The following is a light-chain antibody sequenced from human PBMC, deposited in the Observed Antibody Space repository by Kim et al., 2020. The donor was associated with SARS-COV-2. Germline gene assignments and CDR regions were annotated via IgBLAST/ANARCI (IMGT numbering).Light chain of an antibody. CDR2: SNK. V-gene: IGLV1-44*01. J-gene: IGLJ3*02. Sequence: GQRVTISCSGSNSNIGSNSINWYQQLPGAAPKLLIYSNKQRPSGVPDRFSCSKSGTSASLAISGLQSEDEADYYCAAWDDSLSAPVFGGGTQLTVL. CDR3: AAWDDSLSAPV. CDR1: NSNIGSNS.